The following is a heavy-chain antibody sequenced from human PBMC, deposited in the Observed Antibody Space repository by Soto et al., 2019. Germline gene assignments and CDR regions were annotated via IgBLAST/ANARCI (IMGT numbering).Heavy chain of an antibody. CDR3: ATGLGAVLH. V-gene: IGHV4-39*01. J-gene: IGHJ4*02. CDR1: GGSICNSIYY. Sequence: QLQLQESGPGLVKPSETLSLTCAVSGGSICNSIYYWGWIRQPPGKGLEWIGSIYYSGSTYYNPSLKSRVTISLDTSKNQFSLRLSSVTAADTAVYYCATGLGAVLHWGQGTQVTVSS. CDR2: IYYSGST. D-gene: IGHD3-16*01.